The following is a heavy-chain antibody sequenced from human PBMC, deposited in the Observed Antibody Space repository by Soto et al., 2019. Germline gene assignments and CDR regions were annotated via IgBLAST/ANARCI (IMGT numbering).Heavy chain of an antibody. J-gene: IGHJ6*02. V-gene: IGHV4-61*01. Sequence: SETLSLTCTVSGASVSSGSYYWSWIRQSPGKGLEWIGYIYHSGTADYNSSLKSRATISADTSKNQFSLKLSSVTAADTAVYYCARGIVVVPAAMLAWGYYYGMDVWGQGTTVTVSS. D-gene: IGHD2-2*01. CDR1: GASVSSGSYY. CDR3: ARGIVVVPAAMLAWGYYYGMDV. CDR2: IYHSGTA.